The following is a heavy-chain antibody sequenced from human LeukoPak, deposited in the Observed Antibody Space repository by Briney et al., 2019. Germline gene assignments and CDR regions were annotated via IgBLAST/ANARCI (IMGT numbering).Heavy chain of an antibody. D-gene: IGHD2/OR15-2a*01. CDR3: ASDQTVVANFLYFLV. CDR1: GGTFSSYA. V-gene: IGHV1-69*13. J-gene: IGHJ6*04. Sequence: SVKVSCKASGGTFSSYAISWVRQAPGQGLEWMGGIIPIFCTANYAQTSQGSVTITADESTITAYMDLSSLSFEYTPVYSCASDQTVVANFLYFLVWGKGATVTVST. CDR2: IIPIFCTA.